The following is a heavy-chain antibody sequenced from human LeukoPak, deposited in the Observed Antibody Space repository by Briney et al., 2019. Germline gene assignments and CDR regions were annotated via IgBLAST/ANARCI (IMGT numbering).Heavy chain of an antibody. V-gene: IGHV1-69*04. CDR2: IIPILGIA. Sequence: SVKVSCKASGGTFSSYAISWVRQAPGQGLEWMGRIIPILGIANYAQKFQGRVTITADKSTSTAYMGLSSLRSEDTAVYYCASYYYDFWSGYFDPWGQGTLVTVSS. CDR3: ASYYYDFWSGYFDP. J-gene: IGHJ5*02. D-gene: IGHD3-3*01. CDR1: GGTFSSYA.